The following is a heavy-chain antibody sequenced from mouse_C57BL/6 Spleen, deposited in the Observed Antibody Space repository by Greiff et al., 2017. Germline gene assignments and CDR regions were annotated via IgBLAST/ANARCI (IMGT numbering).Heavy chain of an antibody. CDR3: ARNFDYDYDKAWFAY. Sequence: QVQLKQSGPGLVAPSQSLSITCTVSGFSLTSYAISWVRQPPGKGLEWLGVIWTGGGTNYNSALKSRLSISKDNSKSQVFLKMNSLQTDDTARYYCARNFDYDYDKAWFAYWGQGTLVTVSA. J-gene: IGHJ3*01. D-gene: IGHD2-4*01. CDR2: IWTGGGT. CDR1: GFSLTSYA. V-gene: IGHV2-9-1*01.